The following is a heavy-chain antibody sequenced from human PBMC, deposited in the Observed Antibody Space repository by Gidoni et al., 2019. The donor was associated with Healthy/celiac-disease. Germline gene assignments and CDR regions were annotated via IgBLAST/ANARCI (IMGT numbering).Heavy chain of an antibody. Sequence: QVQLVESGGGVVQPGRSLRLSCAPSGVTFSSSAIHWVRQAPGKGLEWVAVISYDGSNKYYADSVKGRFTISRDNSKNTLYLQMNSLRAEDTAVYYCARDRGCSSTSCSAGEYFQHWGQGTLVTVSS. CDR3: ARDRGCSSTSCSAGEYFQH. CDR2: ISYDGSNK. V-gene: IGHV3-30*04. CDR1: GVTFSSSA. J-gene: IGHJ1*01. D-gene: IGHD2-2*01.